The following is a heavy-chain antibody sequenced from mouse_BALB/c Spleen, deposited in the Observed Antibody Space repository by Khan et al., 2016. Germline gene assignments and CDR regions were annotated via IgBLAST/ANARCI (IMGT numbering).Heavy chain of an antibody. J-gene: IGHJ3*01. CDR3: ARWAYYGNYLFAY. D-gene: IGHD2-10*01. CDR1: GYTFTSYW. CDR2: INPSTGYT. Sequence: QVRLQQSGAELAKPGASVKMSCKASGYTFTSYWMHWVKQRPGQGLEWIGYINPSTGYTEYNQKFKDKATLTADKSSSTAYMQLSSLTSEDSAVYYCARWAYYGNYLFAYWGRGTLVTVSA. V-gene: IGHV1-7*01.